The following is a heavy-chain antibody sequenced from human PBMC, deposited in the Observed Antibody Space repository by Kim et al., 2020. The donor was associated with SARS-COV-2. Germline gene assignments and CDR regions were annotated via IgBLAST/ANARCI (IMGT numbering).Heavy chain of an antibody. V-gene: IGHV1-2*06. Sequence: ASVKVSCKTSGYTFSDYFLHWVRLAPGQGLEWVGRINPTTGGTIYAQSFQGRVSMTADTSITTVYMELSSLKSDDTATYFCARPRWDDIVTGEGAEYFYHGGQGTPLTVSS. CDR1: GYTFSDYF. D-gene: IGHD1-1*01. CDR2: INPTTGGT. J-gene: IGHJ1*01. CDR3: ARPRWDDIVTGEGAEYFYH.